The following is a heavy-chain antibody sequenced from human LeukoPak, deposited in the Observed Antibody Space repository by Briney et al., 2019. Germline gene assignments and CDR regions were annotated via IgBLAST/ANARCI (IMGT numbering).Heavy chain of an antibody. CDR2: IFYRVNS. J-gene: IGHJ4*02. D-gene: IGHD3-22*01. CDR3: ARNESSGYFDS. Sequence: PSETLSLTCTVSGASINNYYWSWIRQPPGKGLEWIGYIFYRVNSNYNPSLKSRVTMSVDTSNNQFSLTLRSVTPADTALYYCARNESSGYFDSWGQGTLVTVSS. V-gene: IGHV4-59*01. CDR1: GASINNYY.